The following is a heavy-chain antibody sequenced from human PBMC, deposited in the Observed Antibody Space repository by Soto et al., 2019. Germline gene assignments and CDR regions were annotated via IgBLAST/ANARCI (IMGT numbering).Heavy chain of an antibody. CDR3: ARGDTMVRGVTGLRFDY. CDR2: INHSGST. CDR1: GGSFSGYY. V-gene: IGHV4-34*01. D-gene: IGHD3-10*01. J-gene: IGHJ4*02. Sequence: QVQLQQWGAGLLKPSETLSLTCAVYGGSFSGYYWSWIRQPPGKGLEWIGEINHSGSTNYNPSLKSRVTISVDTSKNQFSLKLSSVTAADTAVYYCARGDTMVRGVTGLRFDYWGQGTLVTVSS.